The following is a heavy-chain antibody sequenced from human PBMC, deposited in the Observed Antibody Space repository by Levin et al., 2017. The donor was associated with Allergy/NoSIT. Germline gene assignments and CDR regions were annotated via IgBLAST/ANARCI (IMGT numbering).Heavy chain of an antibody. D-gene: IGHD3-10*01. CDR3: ARVGMSSSEPPYYYYYGMDV. V-gene: IGHV3-7*01. J-gene: IGHJ6*02. CDR2: IKEDGSSK. Sequence: LSLTCVASGFPFSRYWMSWVRQAPAQGLEWVANIKEDGSSKYYVDSVKGRFTISRDNAKNSLYLQMNSLRAEDTAVYYCARVGMSSSEPPYYYYYGMDVWGQGTTVTVSS. CDR1: GFPFSRYW.